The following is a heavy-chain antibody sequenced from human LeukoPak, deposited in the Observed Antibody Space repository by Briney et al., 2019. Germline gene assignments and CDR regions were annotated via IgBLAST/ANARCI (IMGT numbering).Heavy chain of an antibody. V-gene: IGHV3-30*18. CDR3: AEAHEKYTGSYWGYYFDS. CDR1: GFTFNNYG. Sequence: GGSLRLSCAASGFTFNNYGIHWVRQAPGKGLEWVAVISYDGSNKYYTDSVKGRFTISRDNSKNTVYLQMDSLRTDDTAVYYCAEAHEKYTGSYWGYYFDSWGQGTLVTVSS. CDR2: ISYDGSNK. J-gene: IGHJ4*02. D-gene: IGHD1-26*01.